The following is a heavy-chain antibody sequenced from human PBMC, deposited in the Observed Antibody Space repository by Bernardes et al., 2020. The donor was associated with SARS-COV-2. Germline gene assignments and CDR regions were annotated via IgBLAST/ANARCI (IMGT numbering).Heavy chain of an antibody. CDR2: IYYSGNT. Sequence: SETLSLTCTVSGGSIGSYYWAWIRQPPGKGLEWIGYIYYSGNTNYNPFLKSRVTISVDRSQNQFSLNLSSVTPADTAVYYCARDLSHLVRRGFDLWGRGTLVTVSS. V-gene: IGHV4-59*01. D-gene: IGHD3-10*01. CDR3: ARDLSHLVRRGFDL. CDR1: GGSIGSYY. J-gene: IGHJ2*01.